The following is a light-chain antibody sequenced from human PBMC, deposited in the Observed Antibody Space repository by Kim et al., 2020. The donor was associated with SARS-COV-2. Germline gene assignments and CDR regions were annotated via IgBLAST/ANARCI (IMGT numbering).Light chain of an antibody. CDR1: QSVTSRF. CDR2: GAP. CDR3: QQYGDLPLT. J-gene: IGKJ4*01. V-gene: IGKV3-20*01. Sequence: SPGARGTLSWRGSQSVTSRFLAWYQQKPGQAPRVLIYGAPSRATGIADRVSGRGSGTDITLTINRLQPEDFAGDYSQQYGDLPLTFGGGTKVDIK.